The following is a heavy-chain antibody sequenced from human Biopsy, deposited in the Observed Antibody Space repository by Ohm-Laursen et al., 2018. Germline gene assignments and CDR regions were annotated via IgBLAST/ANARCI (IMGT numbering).Heavy chain of an antibody. CDR3: ARMDCSGGSCHYYSYGMDV. V-gene: IGHV4-4*09. CDR1: GVSITAYY. D-gene: IGHD2-15*01. Sequence: SDTLSLTCTVSGVSITAYYWSWIRQPPGKGLECIGNIHHSGSTNYNPSLKSRLTISVDTSKNQFSLKLSSVTAADTAVYYCARMDCSGGSCHYYSYGMDVWGQGTTVTASS. J-gene: IGHJ6*02. CDR2: IHHSGST.